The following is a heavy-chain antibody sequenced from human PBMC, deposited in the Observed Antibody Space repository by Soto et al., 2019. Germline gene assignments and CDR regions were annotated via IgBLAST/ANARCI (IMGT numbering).Heavy chain of an antibody. Sequence: EVQLLESGGGLVQPGGSLRLSCAASGFTFSSYAMSWVRQAPGKVLEWVSAISGSGGSTYYADSVKGRCTISRDNSKNTLYLQMNSLRAEDTAVYYCAKYDGGLGNFDYWGQGTLVTVSS. V-gene: IGHV3-23*01. CDR2: ISGSGGST. CDR1: GFTFSSYA. J-gene: IGHJ4*02. CDR3: AKYDGGLGNFDY. D-gene: IGHD4-17*01.